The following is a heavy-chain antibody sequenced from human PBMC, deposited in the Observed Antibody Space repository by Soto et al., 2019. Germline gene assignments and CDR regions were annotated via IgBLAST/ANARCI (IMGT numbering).Heavy chain of an antibody. D-gene: IGHD3-9*01. V-gene: IGHV4-30-4*01. Sequence: SETLSLTCTGSGGSISSRDYYWVLIRQPPWRGLGWIGYIYYSGSTYYNPSLKSPVSISVDTSKNQFSLKLTSVTAADTAVYYCARSRGRDYHWFYYGMDVWGQGTTVTVSS. CDR3: ARSRGRDYHWFYYGMDV. CDR1: GGSISSRDYY. J-gene: IGHJ6*02. CDR2: IYYSGST.